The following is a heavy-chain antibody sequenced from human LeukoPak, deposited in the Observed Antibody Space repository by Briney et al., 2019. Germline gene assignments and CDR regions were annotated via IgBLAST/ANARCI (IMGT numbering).Heavy chain of an antibody. D-gene: IGHD6-6*01. CDR3: ARGPSIAARYDAFDI. Sequence: GGSLRLSCAASGFTFSDYYMSWIRQAPGKGLEWVSYISPSSGDTNYADSVKGRFTISRDNAKNSLYLQVISLRAEGTAVYYCARGPSIAARYDAFDIWGQGTMVTASS. CDR2: ISPSSGDT. V-gene: IGHV3-11*06. J-gene: IGHJ3*02. CDR1: GFTFSDYY.